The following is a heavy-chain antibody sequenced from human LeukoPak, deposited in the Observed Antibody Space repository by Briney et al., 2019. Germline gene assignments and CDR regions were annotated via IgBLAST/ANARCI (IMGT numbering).Heavy chain of an antibody. CDR2: ISGSAGAT. J-gene: IGHJ4*02. D-gene: IGHD1-26*01. CDR1: GFNFNNYA. CDR3: TKEEEPPSFDY. Sequence: PGGSLRLSCAASGFNFNNYAMSWVRRAPGKGPEWFSAISGSAGATYYADSVKGRFTIARDNSKNTVYLQMNSLRADDTAVYYCTKEEEPPSFDYWGQGTLVTVSS. V-gene: IGHV3-23*01.